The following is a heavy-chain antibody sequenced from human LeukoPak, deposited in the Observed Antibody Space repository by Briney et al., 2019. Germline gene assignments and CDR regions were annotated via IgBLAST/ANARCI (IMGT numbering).Heavy chain of an antibody. CDR3: ARALGPGRSSWYYYYYMDV. J-gene: IGHJ6*03. D-gene: IGHD6-13*01. CDR2: ISAYNGNT. CDR1: GYTFTSYG. Sequence: ASVKVSCKASGYTFTSYGISWVRQAPGQGLEWMGWISAYNGNTNYAQKLQGRVTMTTDTSTSTAYMELRSLGSDDTAVYYCARALGPGRSSWYYYYYMDVWGKGTTVTVSS. V-gene: IGHV1-18*01.